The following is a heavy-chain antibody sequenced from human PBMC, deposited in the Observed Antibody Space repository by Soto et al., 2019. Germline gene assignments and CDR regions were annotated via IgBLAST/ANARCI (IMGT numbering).Heavy chain of an antibody. CDR2: ISGSGGST. CDR1: GFTFSSYA. V-gene: IGHV3-23*01. D-gene: IGHD4-17*01. Sequence: GGSLRLSCAASGFTFSSYAMSWVRQAPGKGLEWVSAISGSGGSTYYADSVKGRFTISRDNSKNTLYLQMNSLRAEDTAVYYCAKSADYGDYWRNYYYYYGMDVWGQGTTVTVSS. CDR3: AKSADYGDYWRNYYYYYGMDV. J-gene: IGHJ6*02.